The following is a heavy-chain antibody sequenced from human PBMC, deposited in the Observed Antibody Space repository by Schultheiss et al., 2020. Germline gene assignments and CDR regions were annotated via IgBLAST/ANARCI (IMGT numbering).Heavy chain of an antibody. V-gene: IGHV5-51*01. CDR3: ARPSSSSSPDY. Sequence: WWSWVRQPPGKGLEWIGIIYPADAETRYSPSFEGQVFISADKSVSTAYLQWSSLKASDTAMYYCARPSSSSSPDYWGQGTLVTVSS. CDR1: W. D-gene: IGHD6-6*01. J-gene: IGHJ4*02. CDR2: IYPADAET.